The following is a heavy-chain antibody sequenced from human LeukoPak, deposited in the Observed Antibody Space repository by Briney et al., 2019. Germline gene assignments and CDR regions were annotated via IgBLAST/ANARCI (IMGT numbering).Heavy chain of an antibody. CDR1: GYTFTSYD. D-gene: IGHD3-10*01. CDR3: ASGSGSYYARGEAFDI. J-gene: IGHJ3*02. V-gene: IGHV1-8*03. Sequence: ASVKVSCKASGYTFTSYDINWVRQSTGQGLEWMGWMNPNSGNTGYAQKFQGRVTITRNTSISTAYMELSSLRSEDTAVYYCASGSGSYYARGEAFDIWGQGTMVTVSS. CDR2: MNPNSGNT.